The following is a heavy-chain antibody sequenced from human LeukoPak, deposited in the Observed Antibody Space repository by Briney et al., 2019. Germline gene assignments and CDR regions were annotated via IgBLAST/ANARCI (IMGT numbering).Heavy chain of an antibody. V-gene: IGHV1-69*13. J-gene: IGHJ5*02. CDR1: GGTFSSYA. D-gene: IGHD2-15*01. CDR2: IIPIFGTA. CDR3: ARDQGLVYCSGGSCYLKNNWFDP. Sequence: ASVKVSCKASGGTFSSYAISWVRQAPGQGLEWMGGIIPIFGTANYAQKFQGRVTITADESTSTAYMELSSLRSEDTAVYYCARDQGLVYCSGGSCYLKNNWFDPWGQGTLVTVSS.